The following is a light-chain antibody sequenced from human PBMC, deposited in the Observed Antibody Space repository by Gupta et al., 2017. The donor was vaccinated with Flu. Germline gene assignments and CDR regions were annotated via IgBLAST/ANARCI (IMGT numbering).Light chain of an antibody. CDR2: AAS. CDR1: QGISSY. Sequence: DIQLTQSPSFLSASVGDRVTITCRASQGISSYLAWYQQKPGKAPKLLIYAASTLQSGVPSRFSGSGSGTEFTLTISSRQPEDFATYYCQQLNSYPYIFGQGTKMEIK. J-gene: IGKJ2*01. V-gene: IGKV1-9*01. CDR3: QQLNSYPYI.